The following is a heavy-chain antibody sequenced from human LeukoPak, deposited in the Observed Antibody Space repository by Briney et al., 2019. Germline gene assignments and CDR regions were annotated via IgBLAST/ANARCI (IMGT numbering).Heavy chain of an antibody. Sequence: GESLKISCKGGGYRFTSYWIGWVRQMPGKGLEWMGIIYPGDSDTRYSPSFQGQVTISADKSISTAYLQWSSLKASDTAMYYCARVLGGIQLWFNFDYWGQGTLVTVSS. J-gene: IGHJ4*02. CDR2: IYPGDSDT. CDR1: GYRFTSYW. V-gene: IGHV5-51*01. D-gene: IGHD5-18*01. CDR3: ARVLGGIQLWFNFDY.